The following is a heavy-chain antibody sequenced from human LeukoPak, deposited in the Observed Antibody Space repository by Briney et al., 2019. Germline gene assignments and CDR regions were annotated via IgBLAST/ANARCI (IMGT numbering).Heavy chain of an antibody. J-gene: IGHJ4*02. V-gene: IGHV3-7*01. D-gene: IGHD6-19*01. CDR3: ARASAVAGTRDY. CDR2: IKQGGSDK. CDR1: GFTFSSYW. Sequence: GGSLRLSCAASGFTFSSYWRSWVRQAPGKGLEWVANIKQGGSDKYYVDSVKGRFTISRDNAKNSLYLQMNSLRAEDTAIYYCARASAVAGTRDYWGQGTLVTVSS.